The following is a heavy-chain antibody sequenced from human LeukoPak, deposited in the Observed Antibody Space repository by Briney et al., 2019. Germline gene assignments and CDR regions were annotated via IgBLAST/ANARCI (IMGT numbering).Heavy chain of an antibody. CDR2: MCGSAGCT. D-gene: IGHD3-22*01. Sequence: GGSLRLSCAASGFTFDDYGMSCVRLAPGEGLQWVASMCGSAGCTFYADSVKGRFTISRDNSKNTLYLQMNSLRAEDTAIYYCARDRPNSHESNGHYYNRDGDHWGQGTLVTVSS. J-gene: IGHJ5*02. CDR1: GFTFDDYG. V-gene: IGHV3-23*01. CDR3: ARDRPNSHESNGHYYNRDGDH.